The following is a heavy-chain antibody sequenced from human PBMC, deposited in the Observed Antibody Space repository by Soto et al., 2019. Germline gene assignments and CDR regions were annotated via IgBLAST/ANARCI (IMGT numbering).Heavy chain of an antibody. J-gene: IGHJ6*02. CDR1: GGTFSSYA. D-gene: IGHD3-3*01. CDR2: IIPIFGTT. V-gene: IGHV1-69*13. CDR3: ARDFWSGYYGSYGMDV. Sequence: SVKVSCKASGGTFSSYAISWVRQAPGQGLEWMGGIIPIFGTTNYAQKFQGRVTITADESTSTAYMELSSLRSEDTAVYYCARDFWSGYYGSYGMDVWGQGTTVTVSS.